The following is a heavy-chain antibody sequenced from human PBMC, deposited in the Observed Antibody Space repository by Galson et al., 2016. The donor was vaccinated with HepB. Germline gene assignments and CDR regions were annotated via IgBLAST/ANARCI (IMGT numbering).Heavy chain of an antibody. Sequence: SVKVSCKASGYTFTSYGIGWVRQAPGQGLEWMGWISGYNGYTDSAQRLQGRVTMTKDTSTSTAYMELSSLRSDGPAVYYCERSGDGHWVESWGQGTLVTVS. V-gene: IGHV1-18*04. D-gene: IGHD2-21*02. CDR1: GYTFTSYG. CDR2: ISGYNGYT. CDR3: ERSGDGHWVES. J-gene: IGHJ5*01.